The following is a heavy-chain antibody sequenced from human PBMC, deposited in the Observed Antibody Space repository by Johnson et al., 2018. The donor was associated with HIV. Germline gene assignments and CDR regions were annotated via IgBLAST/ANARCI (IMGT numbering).Heavy chain of an antibody. Sequence: QEQLVESGGDVVQPGGSLRLSCAASGFSFSSYGIHWVRQAPGKGLEWVAFTQYDGSNKYYVDSVKGRFTISRDNAKKAVYLQMNNLRAEDTAVYFCAKETRVSRSAFDIWGQWTMVTVSS. CDR2: TQYDGSNK. V-gene: IGHV3-30*02. D-gene: IGHD2-2*01. CDR3: AKETRVSRSAFDI. CDR1: GFSFSSYG. J-gene: IGHJ3*02.